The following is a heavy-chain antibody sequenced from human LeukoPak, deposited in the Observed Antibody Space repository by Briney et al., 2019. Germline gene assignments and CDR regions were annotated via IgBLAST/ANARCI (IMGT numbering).Heavy chain of an antibody. CDR3: AGVAKERVGGVYYFDY. CDR1: GFTFSDYD. J-gene: IGHJ4*02. V-gene: IGHV3-13*01. CDR2: IGTAGDT. Sequence: GGSLRLSCAASGFTFSDYDMHWVRQATGKGLEWVSAIGTAGDTYYTGSVKGRFTISKENAKNSLYLQMNGPRAGDTAVYYCAGVAKERVGGVYYFDYWGQGTLVTVSS. D-gene: IGHD1-1*01.